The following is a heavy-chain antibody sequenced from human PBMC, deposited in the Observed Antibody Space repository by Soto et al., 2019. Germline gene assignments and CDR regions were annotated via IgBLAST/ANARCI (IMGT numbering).Heavy chain of an antibody. J-gene: IGHJ3*02. D-gene: IGHD3-10*01. Sequence: GGSLRLSCAASGFTFSSYAMSWVRQAPGKGLEWVSVISGSGGSTYYADSVKGRFTISRDNSKNTLYLQMNSLRAEDTAVYYCAKAPMVRGVIGFVSAFDIWGQGTMVTVSS. CDR3: AKAPMVRGVIGFVSAFDI. V-gene: IGHV3-23*01. CDR2: ISGSGGST. CDR1: GFTFSSYA.